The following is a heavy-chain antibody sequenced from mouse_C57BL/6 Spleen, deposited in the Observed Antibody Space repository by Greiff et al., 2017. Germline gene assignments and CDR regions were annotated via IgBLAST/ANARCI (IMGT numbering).Heavy chain of an antibody. Sequence: EVQVVESGPGLVKPSQSLSLTCSVTGYSITSGYYWNWIRQFPGNKLEWMGYISYDGSNNYNPSLKNRISITRDTSKNQFFLKLNSVTTEDTATYYCARGYYSKGFDYWGQGTTLTVSS. CDR3: ARGYYSKGFDY. D-gene: IGHD2-5*01. CDR1: GYSITSGYY. J-gene: IGHJ2*01. V-gene: IGHV3-6*01. CDR2: ISYDGSN.